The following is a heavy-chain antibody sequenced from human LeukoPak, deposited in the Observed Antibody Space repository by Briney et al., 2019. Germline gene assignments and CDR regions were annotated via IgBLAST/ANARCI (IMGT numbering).Heavy chain of an antibody. CDR1: GGSISTYY. CDR3: ARHQAEAGFRGDFDY. J-gene: IGHJ4*02. D-gene: IGHD6-13*01. Sequence: SETLSLTCTVSGGSISTYYWSWIRQPPGKGLEWIGYIYYTGSTNYNPSLKSRVTISVDTSKNQFSLKLSSVTAADAAVYYCARHQAEAGFRGDFDYWGQGTLVTVSS. CDR2: IYYTGST. V-gene: IGHV4-59*01.